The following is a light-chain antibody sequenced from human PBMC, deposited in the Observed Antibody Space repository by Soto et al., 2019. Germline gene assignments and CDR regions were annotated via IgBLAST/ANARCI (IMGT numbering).Light chain of an antibody. J-gene: IGLJ1*01. V-gene: IGLV2-11*01. Sequence: QSALTQPRSVSGSPGQSGTISCTGTSSDVGGYNYVSWYQQHPGKAPKLMIYDVSKRPSGGPDRFSGSKSGNTASLTISGLQAEDEAYYYCCSYAGSYTYVFGTGTKLTVL. CDR2: DVS. CDR1: SSDVGGYNY. CDR3: CSYAGSYTYV.